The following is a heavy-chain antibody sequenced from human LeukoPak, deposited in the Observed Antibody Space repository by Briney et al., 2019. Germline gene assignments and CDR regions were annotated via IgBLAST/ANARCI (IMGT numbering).Heavy chain of an antibody. Sequence: GASVKVSCKASGFTFTSSAMQWVRQARGQRLEWIGWIVVGSGNTNYAQKLQERVTITRDMSTSTAYMELSSLRSEDTAVYYCAADYGIVVVPDAFDIWGQGTMVTVSS. CDR2: IVVGSGNT. D-gene: IGHD3-22*01. J-gene: IGHJ3*02. CDR1: GFTFTSSA. V-gene: IGHV1-58*02. CDR3: AADYGIVVVPDAFDI.